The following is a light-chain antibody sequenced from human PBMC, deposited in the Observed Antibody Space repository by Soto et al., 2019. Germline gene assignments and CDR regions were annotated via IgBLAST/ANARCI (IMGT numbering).Light chain of an antibody. CDR2: GAS. V-gene: IGKV3-20*01. J-gene: IGKJ5*01. Sequence: EIVLTQSPGTLSLSPGERATLSCRASQSVSSTSLAWYQQKPGQAPRLLIYGASSRATGIPDRLSGSGSGTDFTLTISRLEPEDFAVYYCQQYGSSPITFGQGTRLEIK. CDR3: QQYGSSPIT. CDR1: QSVSSTS.